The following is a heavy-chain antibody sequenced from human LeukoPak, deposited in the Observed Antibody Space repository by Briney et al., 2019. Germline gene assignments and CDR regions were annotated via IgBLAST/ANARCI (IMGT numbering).Heavy chain of an antibody. V-gene: IGHV3-30-3*01. CDR3: AREPLTVPGQYNWFDP. CDR2: ISSDGNNK. Sequence: GSLRLSCAASGFTFSSYAMQWVRQAPGKGLEWVTVISSDGNNKYYADSVEGRFTISRDNSKSTLYLEMSSLRAEDTALYYCAREPLTVPGQYNWFDPWGQGTLVTVSS. D-gene: IGHD2/OR15-2a*01. J-gene: IGHJ5*02. CDR1: GFTFSSYA.